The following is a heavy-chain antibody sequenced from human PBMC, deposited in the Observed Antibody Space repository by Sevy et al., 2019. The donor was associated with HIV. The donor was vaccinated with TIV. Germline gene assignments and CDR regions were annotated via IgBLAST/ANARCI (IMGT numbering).Heavy chain of an antibody. CDR1: GGSISSSSYY. CDR2: IYYSGST. V-gene: IGHV4-39*01. D-gene: IGHD5-18*01. J-gene: IGHJ4*02. Sequence: SETLSLTCTVSGGSISSSSYYWGWIRQPPGKGLEWIGSIYYSGSTYYNPSLKGRVTISVDTSKNQFSLKLSSVTAADTAVYYCASLGGYSYPFDYWGQGTLVTVSS. CDR3: ASLGGYSYPFDY.